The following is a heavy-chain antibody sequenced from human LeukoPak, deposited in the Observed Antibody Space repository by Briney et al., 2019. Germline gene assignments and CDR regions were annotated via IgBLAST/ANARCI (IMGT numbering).Heavy chain of an antibody. V-gene: IGHV5-10-1*01. D-gene: IGHD6-19*01. Sequence: GESLRISCKASGYTFTNNWITWVRQMPGKGLEWMGRIDPSDSNTNYSPSFQGHVTFSADKSISTAYLQWKSLKTSDTAMYYCVRGQGWFDYRGQGTLVTVSS. CDR3: VRGQGWFDY. CDR2: IDPSDSNT. CDR1: GYTFTNNW. J-gene: IGHJ4*01.